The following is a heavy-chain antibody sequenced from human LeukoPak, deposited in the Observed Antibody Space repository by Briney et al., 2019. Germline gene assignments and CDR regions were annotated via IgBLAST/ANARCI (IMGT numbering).Heavy chain of an antibody. CDR2: IYYSGST. CDR1: GGSISSSSYY. CDR3: ARGNGRDGYNCDY. J-gene: IGHJ4*02. V-gene: IGHV4-39*07. Sequence: SETLSLTCTASGGSISSSSYYWGWIRQPPGKGLEWIGSIYYSGSTYYNPSLKSRVTISVDTSKNQFSLKLSSVTAADTAVYYCARGNGRDGYNCDYWGQGTLVTVSS. D-gene: IGHD5-24*01.